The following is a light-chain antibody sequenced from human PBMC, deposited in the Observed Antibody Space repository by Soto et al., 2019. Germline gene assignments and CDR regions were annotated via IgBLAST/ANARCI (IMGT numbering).Light chain of an antibody. V-gene: IGKV1-5*01. CDR3: LQYNSYFGT. CDR2: DVS. J-gene: IGKJ1*01. CDR1: QTINSF. Sequence: IQMTQSPSTLSASVGDSITITCRASQTINSFLAWYQQKPGKPPNLLVYDVSTLETGVPSRFIGSVSWADFILTVSSLEPDDFATYYCLQYNSYFGTFGQGTKVEMK.